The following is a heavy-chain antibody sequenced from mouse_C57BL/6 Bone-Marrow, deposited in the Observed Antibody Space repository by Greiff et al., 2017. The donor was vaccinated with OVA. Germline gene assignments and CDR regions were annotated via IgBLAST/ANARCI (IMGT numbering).Heavy chain of an antibody. J-gene: IGHJ4*01. V-gene: IGHV3-1*01. D-gene: IGHD1-1*01. CDR2: ISYSGST. Sequence: VQLQQSGPGMVKPSQSLSLTCTVTGYSITSGYDWHWIRHFPGNKLEWMGYISYSGSTNYNPSLKSRISITHDTSKNHFFLKLNSVTTEDTATYYCAITTVVENYAMDYWGQGTSVTVSS. CDR1: GYSITSGYD. CDR3: AITTVVENYAMDY.